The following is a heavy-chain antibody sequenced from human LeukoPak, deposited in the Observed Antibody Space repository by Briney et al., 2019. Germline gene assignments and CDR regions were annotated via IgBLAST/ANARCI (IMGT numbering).Heavy chain of an antibody. CDR3: ARGRAGKQDY. CDR1: GGSFSGYY. D-gene: IGHD6-13*01. V-gene: IGHV4-34*01. CDR2: INHSGST. Sequence: SETLSLTCAVYGGSFSGYYWSWIRQPPGKGLEWIGEINHSGSTNYNPSLKSRVTISVDTSKNQFSLKLSSVTAADTAVYYCARGRAGKQDYWGQGTLVTVSP. J-gene: IGHJ4*02.